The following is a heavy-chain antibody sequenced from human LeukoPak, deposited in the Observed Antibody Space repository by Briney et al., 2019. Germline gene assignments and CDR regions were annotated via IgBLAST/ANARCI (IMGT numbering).Heavy chain of an antibody. CDR1: GDSISSRSYY. D-gene: IGHD1-26*01. CDR3: ARRDSGSYFFDY. J-gene: IGHJ4*02. V-gene: IGHV4-39*01. CDR2: IDYRGST. Sequence: SETLSLTCTVSGDSISSRSYYWGWIRQPPGKGLEWIGSIDYRGSTYYNPSLKSRVTISVDTSKNQFSLKLSSVTAADTAVYYCARRDSGSYFFDYWGQGTLVTVSS.